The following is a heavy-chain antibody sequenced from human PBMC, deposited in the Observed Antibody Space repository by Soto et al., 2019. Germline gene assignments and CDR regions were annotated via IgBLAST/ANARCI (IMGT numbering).Heavy chain of an antibody. Sequence: QVQLVQSGAEVKKPGSSVKVSCKASGGTFSSYAISWVRQAPGQGLEWMGGIIPIFGTANYGQKFQGRVTITADESTSTGYMELSSLRAEDTAVYYCGYSSSVINWFDPWGQGTLVTVSS. CDR1: GGTFSSYA. CDR3: GYSSSVINWFDP. D-gene: IGHD6-6*01. CDR2: IIPIFGTA. J-gene: IGHJ5*02. V-gene: IGHV1-69*01.